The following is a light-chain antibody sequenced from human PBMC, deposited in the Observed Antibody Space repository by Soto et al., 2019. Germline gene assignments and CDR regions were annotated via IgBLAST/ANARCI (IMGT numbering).Light chain of an antibody. CDR2: GAS. J-gene: IGKJ4*01. CDR3: QQYLTSPLT. Sequence: EIVLTQSPGTLSLSPGDAATLSCRASQTMSSTSVAWYQQKPGQAPRLLLYGASNRATGIPDRFSGSGSGTDFTLAISRLEPEDFAMYYCQQYLTSPLTFGGGTKVDIK. V-gene: IGKV3-20*01. CDR1: QTMSSTS.